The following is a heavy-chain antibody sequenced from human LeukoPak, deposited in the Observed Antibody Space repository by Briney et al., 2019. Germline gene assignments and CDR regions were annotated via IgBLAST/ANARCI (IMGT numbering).Heavy chain of an antibody. Sequence: PSETLSLTCTVSGGSISSYYWSWIRQPPGKGLEWIGYIYYSGSTNYNPSLKSRVTISVDTSKNQFSLKLSSVTAADTAVYYCARLTMVRGVAYYYYMDVWGKGTTVTISS. J-gene: IGHJ6*03. CDR2: IYYSGST. V-gene: IGHV4-59*12. CDR3: ARLTMVRGVAYYYYMDV. D-gene: IGHD3-10*01. CDR1: GGSISSYY.